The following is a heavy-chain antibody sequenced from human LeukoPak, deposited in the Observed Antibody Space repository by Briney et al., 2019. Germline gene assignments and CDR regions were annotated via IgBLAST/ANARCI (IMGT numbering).Heavy chain of an antibody. CDR1: GITFSSYA. CDR3: APNWNLDY. Sequence: GGSLRLSCAASGITFSSYAMSWVRRAPGKGLEWVSAISASGGSTYYADSVKGRFTISRDNSKNTLYLQMNSLRAEDTAIYYCAPNWNLDYWGQGSLVTVSS. D-gene: IGHD1-1*01. J-gene: IGHJ4*02. CDR2: ISASGGST. V-gene: IGHV3-23*01.